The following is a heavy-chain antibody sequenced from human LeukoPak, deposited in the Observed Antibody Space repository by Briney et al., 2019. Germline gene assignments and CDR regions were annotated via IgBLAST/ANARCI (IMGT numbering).Heavy chain of an antibody. D-gene: IGHD4-23*01. CDR1: GFTFDDYA. Sequence: SGGSLRLSCAASGFTFDDYAMHWVRPAPGKGLEWVSGISWNSGSIGYADSVKGRFTISRDNAKNSLYLQMNSLRAEDTALYYCAKSSPGVVIPFDYWGQGTLVTVSS. CDR3: AKSSPGVVIPFDY. CDR2: ISWNSGSI. V-gene: IGHV3-9*01. J-gene: IGHJ4*02.